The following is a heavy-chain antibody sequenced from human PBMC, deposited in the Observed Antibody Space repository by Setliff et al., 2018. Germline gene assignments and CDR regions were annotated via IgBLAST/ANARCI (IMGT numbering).Heavy chain of an antibody. CDR3: ARDKRPWSGPIDY. V-gene: IGHV3-21*01. Sequence: PGGSLRLSCAASGFTVSSNYMSWVRQAPGKGLEWVSSISSSSSYIYYAGSVKGRFTISRDNAKNSLYLQMNSLRAEDTAVYYCARDKRPWSGPIDYWGQGTLVTVSS. D-gene: IGHD3-3*01. CDR1: GFTVSSNY. CDR2: ISSSSSYI. J-gene: IGHJ4*02.